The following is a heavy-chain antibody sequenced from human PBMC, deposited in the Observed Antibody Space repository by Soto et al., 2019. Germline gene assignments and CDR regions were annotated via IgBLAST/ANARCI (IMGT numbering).Heavy chain of an antibody. Sequence: QVQLVQSGAEVKKPGASVKVSCKASGYTFTNYGISWVRQAPGQGLKWMGWINPYNGNTNYAQKLQGRVTMTTDTSTSTAYMELRSLSSDDTAVYYCASRLAAAELVWGQGTLVTVSS. J-gene: IGHJ4*02. V-gene: IGHV1-18*01. D-gene: IGHD6-13*01. CDR3: ASRLAAAELV. CDR2: INPYNGNT. CDR1: GYTFTNYG.